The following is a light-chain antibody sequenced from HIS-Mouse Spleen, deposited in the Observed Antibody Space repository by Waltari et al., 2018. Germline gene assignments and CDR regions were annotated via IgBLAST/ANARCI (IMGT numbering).Light chain of an antibody. CDR1: KLGDKY. Sequence: SYELTQPPSVSVSPGQTASITCPGDKLGDKYACWYQQKPGQSPGLVIYQDSKRPSGIPERFSGSNSGNTATLTISGTQAMDEADYYCQAWDSSTAVFGTGTKVTVL. V-gene: IGLV3-1*01. CDR3: QAWDSSTAV. CDR2: QDS. J-gene: IGLJ1*01.